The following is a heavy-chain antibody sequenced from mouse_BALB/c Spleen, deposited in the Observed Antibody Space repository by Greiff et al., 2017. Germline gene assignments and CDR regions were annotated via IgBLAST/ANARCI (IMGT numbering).Heavy chain of an antibody. Sequence: EVQLQQSGAELVKPGASVKLSCTASGFNIKDTYMHWVKQRPEQGLEWIGRIDPANGNTKYDPKFQGKATITADTSSNTAYLQLSSLTSEDTAVYYCARSGYYGSSEAWFAYWGQGTLVTVSA. V-gene: IGHV14-3*02. J-gene: IGHJ3*01. CDR1: GFNIKDTY. D-gene: IGHD1-1*01. CDR3: ARSGYYGSSEAWFAY. CDR2: IDPANGNT.